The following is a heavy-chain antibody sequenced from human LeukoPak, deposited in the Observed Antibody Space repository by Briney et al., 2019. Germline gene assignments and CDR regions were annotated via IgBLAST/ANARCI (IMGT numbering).Heavy chain of an antibody. CDR2: INSDGSST. J-gene: IGHJ3*02. V-gene: IGHV3-74*01. D-gene: IGHD2/OR15-2a*01. CDR1: GFTFSSYW. Sequence: GGSLRLSCEASGFTFSSYWMHWVRQAPGKGLVWVSRINSDGSSTSYADSVKGRFTISRDNAKNTLYLQMNSLRAEDTAVYYCAKDSWSRNGIYDPFDIWGQGTMVIVSS. CDR3: AKDSWSRNGIYDPFDI.